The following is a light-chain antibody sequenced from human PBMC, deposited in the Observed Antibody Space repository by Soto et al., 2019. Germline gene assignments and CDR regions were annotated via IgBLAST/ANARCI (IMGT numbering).Light chain of an antibody. Sequence: QSVLTQPPSVSAAPGQKVTISCSGGSSNIGNNYVSWYQQLPGTAPKLLIYQNNKRPSGIPDRFSGSKSGTSATLGITGLXXXXXXXXYCGTWDSSLSDVGVFGGGTKLTVL. CDR3: GTWDSSLSDVGV. V-gene: IGLV1-51*02. CDR1: SSNIGNNY. J-gene: IGLJ3*02. CDR2: QNN.